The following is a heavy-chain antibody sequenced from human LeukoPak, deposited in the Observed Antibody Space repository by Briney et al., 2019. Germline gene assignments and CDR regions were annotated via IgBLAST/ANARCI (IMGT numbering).Heavy chain of an antibody. CDR1: GVTFNSYT. CDR3: ARDRSGDTMIYDY. CDR2: ISSSSSRSSYI. Sequence: GGSLRLSCAASGVTFNSYTMNWVRQAPGRGLEWVSSISSSSSRSSYIYYADSVKGRFTISRDNAKNSLYLQMNSLRAEDTAVYYCARDRSGDTMIYDYWGQGTLVTVSS. J-gene: IGHJ4*02. V-gene: IGHV3-21*01. D-gene: IGHD3-22*01.